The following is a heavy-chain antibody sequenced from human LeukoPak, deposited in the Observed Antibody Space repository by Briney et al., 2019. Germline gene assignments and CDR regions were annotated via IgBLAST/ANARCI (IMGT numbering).Heavy chain of an antibody. CDR2: ISSTGGST. D-gene: IGHD2-2*01. CDR1: GFTFSNYA. V-gene: IGHV3-64D*06. J-gene: IGHJ5*02. CDR3: AKDQHCSTISCATRTGFDP. Sequence: GGSLRLSCSASGFTFSNYAMHWVRQAPGKGLEFVSGISSTGGSTNYPDSVKDRFSISRDNSKNTLYLQMTSLRADDTAVYYFAKDQHCSTISCATRTGFDPWGQGTSVTVSS.